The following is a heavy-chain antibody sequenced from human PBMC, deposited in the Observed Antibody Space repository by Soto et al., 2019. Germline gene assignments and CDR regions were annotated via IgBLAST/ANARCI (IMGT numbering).Heavy chain of an antibody. J-gene: IGHJ6*02. CDR1: GFSLSTSGVC. V-gene: IGHV2-70*01. Sequence: GSGPTLVNPTQTLTLTCTFSGFSLSTSGVCVSWIRQPPGKALEWLALIDWDDDKYYTASLETRLTISKDTSKNQVVLTVTNMDPVDTATYYCARTHTVRGVISMYHGMDVWGQGTTVTVS. CDR3: ARTHTVRGVISMYHGMDV. CDR2: IDWDDDK. D-gene: IGHD3-10*01.